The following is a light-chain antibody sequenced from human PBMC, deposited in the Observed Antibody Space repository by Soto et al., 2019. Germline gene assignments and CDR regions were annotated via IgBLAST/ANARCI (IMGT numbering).Light chain of an antibody. CDR1: QSISSY. J-gene: IGKJ1*01. CDR3: QQSYSTSWT. Sequence: DIQMTQSPSSLSASVGDRVTITCRASQSISSYLNWYQQKPGKDPKLLIYAASSLQSGVPSRFSGSGSGTDFTLTISSLQPEDFATYYCQQSYSTSWTFGQGPKVEIK. CDR2: AAS. V-gene: IGKV1-39*01.